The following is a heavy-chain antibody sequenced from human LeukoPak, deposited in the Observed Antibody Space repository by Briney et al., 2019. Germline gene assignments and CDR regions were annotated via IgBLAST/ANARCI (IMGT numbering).Heavy chain of an antibody. D-gene: IGHD3-3*01. J-gene: IGHJ4*02. V-gene: IGHV3-30*18. CDR2: ISYDGSNK. Sequence: SCKASGYTFTGNFMHWVRQAPGKGLEWVAVISYDGSNKYYADSVKGRFTISRDNSKNTLYLQMNSLRAEDTAVYYCAKDGEDYDFWSGYLDYWGQGTLVTVSS. CDR3: AKDGEDYDFWSGYLDY. CDR1: GYTFTGNF.